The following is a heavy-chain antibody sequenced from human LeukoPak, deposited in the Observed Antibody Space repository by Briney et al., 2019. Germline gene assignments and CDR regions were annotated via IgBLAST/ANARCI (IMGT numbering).Heavy chain of an antibody. Sequence: PSETLSLTCTVSGGSVSSGSYYWSWIRQPPWKGLEWIGYIYYSGSTNYNPSLKSRVTISVDTSKNQFSLKLSSVTAADTAVYYCARRLSVAAGYFDYWGQGTLVTVPS. CDR2: IYYSGST. D-gene: IGHD6-13*01. CDR3: ARRLSVAAGYFDY. CDR1: GGSVSSGSYY. J-gene: IGHJ4*02. V-gene: IGHV4-61*01.